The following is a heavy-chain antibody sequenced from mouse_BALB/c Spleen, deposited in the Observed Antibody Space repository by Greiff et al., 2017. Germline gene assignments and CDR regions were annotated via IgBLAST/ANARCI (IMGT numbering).Heavy chain of an antibody. V-gene: IGHV5-6-4*01. J-gene: IGHJ2*01. D-gene: IGHD2-2*01. CDR2: ISSGGSYT. CDR1: GFTFSSYT. Sequence: EGKLMESGGGLVKPGGSLKLSCAASGFTFSSYTMSWVRQTPEKRLEWVATISSGGSYTYYPDSVKGRFTISRDNAKNTLYLQMSSLKSEDTAMYYCTRDGYDREVYFDYWGQGTTLTVSS. CDR3: TRDGYDREVYFDY.